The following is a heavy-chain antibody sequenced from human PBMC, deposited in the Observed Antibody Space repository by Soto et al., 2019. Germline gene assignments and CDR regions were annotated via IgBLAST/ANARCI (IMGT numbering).Heavy chain of an antibody. J-gene: IGHJ4*02. CDR2: ITWDSGNM. CDR1: GFTFDNYA. V-gene: IGHV3-9*01. CDR3: VKSKYSSGWKGALDY. D-gene: IGHD6-19*01. Sequence: VQLVESGGALVETGRSLRLSCTASGFTFDNYAMYWVRQRPGKGLEWVSSITWDSGNMAYGGSVKGRFTISRDNAKKSLVLEMNDLRVEDTAVYYCVKSKYSSGWKGALDYWGQGTLVSVSS.